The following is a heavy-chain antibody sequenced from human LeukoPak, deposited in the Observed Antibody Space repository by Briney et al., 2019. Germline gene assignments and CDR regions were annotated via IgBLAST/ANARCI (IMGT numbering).Heavy chain of an antibody. D-gene: IGHD3-22*01. CDR3: ARAFRHDSSGYYWGLDY. V-gene: IGHV3-33*01. Sequence: GRSLRLSCAASGFTFSSYGMHWVRQAPGKGLEWVAVIWYDGSNKYYADSVKGRFTISRDNSKNTLYLQMNSLRAEDTAVYDCARAFRHDSSGYYWGLDYWGQGTLVTVSS. CDR1: GFTFSSYG. CDR2: IWYDGSNK. J-gene: IGHJ4*02.